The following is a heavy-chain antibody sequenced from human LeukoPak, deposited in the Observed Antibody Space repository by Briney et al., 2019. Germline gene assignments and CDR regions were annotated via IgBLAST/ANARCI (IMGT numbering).Heavy chain of an antibody. CDR3: ARDGRIAVAGSQDYFDY. CDR1: GYTFTSYG. D-gene: IGHD6-19*01. J-gene: IGHJ4*02. V-gene: IGHV1-18*04. Sequence: GAPVKVSCKASGYTFTSYGISWVRQAPGQGLEWMGWISAYNGNTNYAQKLQGRVTMTTDTSTSTAYMELRSLRSDDTAVYYCARDGRIAVAGSQDYFDYWGQGTLVTVSS. CDR2: ISAYNGNT.